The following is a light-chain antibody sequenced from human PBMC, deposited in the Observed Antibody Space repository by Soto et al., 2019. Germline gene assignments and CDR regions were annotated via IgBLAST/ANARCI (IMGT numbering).Light chain of an antibody. CDR2: EVS. CDR1: SSDVGGYNY. CDR3: SSYSSTSTQVL. J-gene: IGLJ2*01. Sequence: QSALTQPASVSGSPGQSITFSCTGTSSDVGGYNYVSWYQQHPGKAPKLMIYEVSDRPSGVSNRFSGSKSGNTASLTISGLQAEDEADYYCSSYSSTSTQVLFGGGTKLTVL. V-gene: IGLV2-14*01.